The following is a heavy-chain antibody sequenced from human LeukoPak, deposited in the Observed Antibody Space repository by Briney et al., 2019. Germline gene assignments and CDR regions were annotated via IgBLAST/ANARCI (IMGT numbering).Heavy chain of an antibody. D-gene: IGHD5-12*01. CDR3: AKGGGYSGYVVYYFDY. CDR1: GFTFSSYG. V-gene: IGHV3-30*18. CDR2: ISYDGSNK. J-gene: IGHJ4*02. Sequence: GGSLRLSCAASGFTFSSYGMHWVRQAPGKGLEWVAVISYDGSNKYYADSVKGRFTISRDNSENTLYLQMNSLRAEDTAVYYCAKGGGYSGYVVYYFDYWGQGTLVTVSS.